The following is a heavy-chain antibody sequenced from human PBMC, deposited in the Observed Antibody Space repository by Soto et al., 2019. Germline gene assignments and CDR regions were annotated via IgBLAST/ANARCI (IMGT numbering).Heavy chain of an antibody. Sequence: QVQLVQSGAEVKKPGTSVKVSCKTSGYTFTTYDINWVRQATGQGLEWMGWMNPNSGNTGYAQKLQGRVTMTTDTYISTAYMELSSLTSDDTAVYFCARGWEMPTATFDSWGQGTLVTVSS. CDR1: GYTFTTYD. CDR3: ARGWEMPTATFDS. J-gene: IGHJ4*02. D-gene: IGHD1-1*01. CDR2: MNPNSGNT. V-gene: IGHV1-8*01.